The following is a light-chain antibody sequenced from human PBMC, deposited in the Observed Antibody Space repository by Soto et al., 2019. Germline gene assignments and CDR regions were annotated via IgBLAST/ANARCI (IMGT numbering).Light chain of an antibody. V-gene: IGKV1-39*01. J-gene: IGKJ5*01. CDR3: QQSYNSPPIT. CDR1: QNIFSS. Sequence: DIQMTQSPSSLSPSVGDRVTMTCRAGQNIFSSLNWYQQKPGKAPKLLIYAASSLQSGVPSRFSGSGSGTDFTLTITSLQPEDFAIYYCQQSYNSPPITFGQGTRLDIK. CDR2: AAS.